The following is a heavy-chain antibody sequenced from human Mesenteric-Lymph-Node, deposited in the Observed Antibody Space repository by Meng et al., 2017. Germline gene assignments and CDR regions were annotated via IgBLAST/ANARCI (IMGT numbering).Heavy chain of an antibody. CDR3: AKSPLPYYYDSSGYYYVY. V-gene: IGHV3-53*01. Sequence: GESLKISCAASGFTVSSNYMSWVRQAPGKGLEWVSVIYSGGSTYYADSVKGRFTISRDNSKNTLYLQMNSLRAEDTAVYYCAKSPLPYYYDSSGYYYVYWGQGTLVTVSS. D-gene: IGHD3-22*01. CDR1: GFTVSSNY. CDR2: IYSGGST. J-gene: IGHJ4*02.